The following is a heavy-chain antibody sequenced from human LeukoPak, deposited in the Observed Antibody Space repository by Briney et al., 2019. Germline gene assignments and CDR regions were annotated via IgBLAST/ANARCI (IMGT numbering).Heavy chain of an antibody. CDR3: ARVYCSSTSCYTQLGIFDY. V-gene: IGHV1-2*06. Sequence: ASVKVSCKASGYTFTGYYMHWVRPAPGQGLEWMGRINPNSDCTNYAQKFQGRVTMTRDTSISTAYMELSRLRSDDTAVYDCARVYCSSTSCYTQLGIFDYWGREPWSPSPQ. D-gene: IGHD2-2*02. CDR1: GYTFTGYY. J-gene: IGHJ4*02. CDR2: INPNSDCT.